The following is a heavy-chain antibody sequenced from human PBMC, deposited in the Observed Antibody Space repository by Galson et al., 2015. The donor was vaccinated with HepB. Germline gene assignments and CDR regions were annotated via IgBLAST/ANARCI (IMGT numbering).Heavy chain of an antibody. J-gene: IGHJ6*02. Sequence: SVKVSCKASGHTFTSYDINWVRQATGQGLEWMGWMNPNSGNTGYAQKFQGRVTMTRNTSISTAYMELSSLGSEDTAVYYCARVGSIVVVPAAIADPDYYYYGMDVWGQGTTVTVSS. CDR1: GHTFTSYD. V-gene: IGHV1-8*01. CDR2: MNPNSGNT. D-gene: IGHD2-2*01. CDR3: ARVGSIVVVPAAIADPDYYYYGMDV.